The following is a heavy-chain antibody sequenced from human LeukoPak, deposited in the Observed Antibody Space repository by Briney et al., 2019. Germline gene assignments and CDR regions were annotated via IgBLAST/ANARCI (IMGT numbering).Heavy chain of an antibody. CDR1: GFTVNSNS. CDR3: ARDLNWGDFDY. CDR2: IKEDGGES. V-gene: IGHV3-7*01. D-gene: IGHD7-27*01. Sequence: GGSLRLSCAASGFTVNSNSLTWVRQAPGKGLQWVANIKEDGGESYYVDSVKGRFTISRDNAENSLYLQMNSLRAEDTAVYYCARDLNWGDFDYWGQGTLVTVSS. J-gene: IGHJ4*02.